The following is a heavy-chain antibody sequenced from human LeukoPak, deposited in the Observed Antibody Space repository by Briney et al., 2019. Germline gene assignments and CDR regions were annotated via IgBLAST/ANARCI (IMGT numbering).Heavy chain of an antibody. Sequence: KPSETLSLTCTVSGGSISSYYRSWIRQPPGKGLEWIGYIYYSGSTNYNPSLKSRVTISVDTSKNQFSLKLSSVTAADTAVYYCARETDILTGLNYFDYWGQGTLVTVSS. V-gene: IGHV4-59*01. J-gene: IGHJ4*02. CDR1: GGSISSYY. CDR3: ARETDILTGLNYFDY. D-gene: IGHD3-9*01. CDR2: IYYSGST.